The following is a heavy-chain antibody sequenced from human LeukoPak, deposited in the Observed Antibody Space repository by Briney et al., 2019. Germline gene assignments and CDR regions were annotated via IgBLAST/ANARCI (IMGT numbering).Heavy chain of an antibody. CDR3: AREGADILTGYYPPKFPAHFDY. V-gene: IGHV1-69*06. CDR2: IIPIFGTA. CDR1: GGTFSSYA. Sequence: GASVKVSCKASGGTFSSYAISWVRQAPGQGLEWMGGIIPIFGTANYAQKFQGRVTITADKSTSTAYMGLSSLRSEDTAVYYCAREGADILTGYYPPKFPAHFDYWGQGTLVTVSS. J-gene: IGHJ4*02. D-gene: IGHD3-9*01.